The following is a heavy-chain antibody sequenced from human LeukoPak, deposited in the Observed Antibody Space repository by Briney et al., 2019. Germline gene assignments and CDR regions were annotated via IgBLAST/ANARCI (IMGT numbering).Heavy chain of an antibody. CDR3: ARETSLAGFASGLGFNY. V-gene: IGHV4-39*07. CDR1: GGSISGTSYY. J-gene: IGHJ4*02. Sequence: SETLSLTCTVSGGSISGTSYYWGWIRQPPGKGLEWIGSLSYSGSTYCNPSLKSRVTMSIDTSKNQFSLKLTSVTAADTATYYCARETSLAGFASGLGFNYWGQGILVTVSS. CDR2: LSYSGST. D-gene: IGHD6-19*01.